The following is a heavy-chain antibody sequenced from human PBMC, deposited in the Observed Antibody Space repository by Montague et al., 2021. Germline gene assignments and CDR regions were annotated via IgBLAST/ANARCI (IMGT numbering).Heavy chain of an antibody. CDR2: ITLDGSST. D-gene: IGHD6-13*01. Sequence: SLRLSCAASGFSFSSYWMHWVRQAPGKGLLWVSRITLDGSSTTFADSVKGRFTTSRDNAKATLYLQMNSLRVEDTAVYYCARNLASAAPGAFVIWGKGTMVTVAT. CDR1: GFSFSSYW. CDR3: ARNLASAAPGAFVI. J-gene: IGHJ3*02. V-gene: IGHV3-74*01.